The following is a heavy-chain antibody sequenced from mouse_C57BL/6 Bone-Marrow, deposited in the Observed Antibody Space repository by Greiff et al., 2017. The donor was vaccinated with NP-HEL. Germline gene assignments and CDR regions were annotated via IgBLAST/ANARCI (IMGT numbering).Heavy chain of an antibody. V-gene: IGHV1-53*01. Sequence: QVQLQQPGTELVKPGASVKLSCKASGYTFTSYWMHWVKQRPGQGLEWIGNINPCNGGTNYNEKFKSKATLTVDKSSSTADMQRSSLTSEDTAVDYCARRVYYYRENAMDYWGQGTSVTVSS. CDR3: ARRVYYYRENAMDY. CDR1: GYTFTSYW. CDR2: INPCNGGT. J-gene: IGHJ4*01. D-gene: IGHD2-14*01.